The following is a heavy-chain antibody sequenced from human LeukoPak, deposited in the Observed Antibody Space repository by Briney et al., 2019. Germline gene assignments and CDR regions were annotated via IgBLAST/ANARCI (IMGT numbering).Heavy chain of an antibody. J-gene: IGHJ4*02. CDR1: GYTFSNYG. Sequence: ASVKVSCKASGYTFSNYGITWVRQAPGQGLEWMGTISGHNGDVNYAPKFQGRVTITTDTSTTTAYMELRSLRFDDTAVYYCARYNSLLRGVTTSDYWGQGTLVTVSS. V-gene: IGHV1-18*01. D-gene: IGHD3-10*01. CDR2: ISGHNGDV. CDR3: ARYNSLLRGVTTSDY.